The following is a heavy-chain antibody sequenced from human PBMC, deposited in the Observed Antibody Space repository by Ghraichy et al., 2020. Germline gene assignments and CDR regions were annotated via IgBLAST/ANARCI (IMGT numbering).Heavy chain of an antibody. J-gene: IGHJ3*02. CDR2: IYPGDSDT. V-gene: IGHV5-51*01. CDR3: AGQYKYGRSVYDI. CDR1: GYNFTNYW. Sequence: GESLNISCQGSGYNFTNYWIGWVRQMPGKGLEWMGIIYPGDSDTRYSPSFQGQVTISADKSISTAYLQWSSLKASDTAMYYCAGQYKYGRSVYDIWGQGTMVTVS. D-gene: IGHD3-3*01.